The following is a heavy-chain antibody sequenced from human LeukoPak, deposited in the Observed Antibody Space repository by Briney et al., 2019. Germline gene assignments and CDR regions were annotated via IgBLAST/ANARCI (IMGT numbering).Heavy chain of an antibody. CDR1: GFTFSSYA. Sequence: GGSLRLSCAASGFTFSSYAMSWVRQAPGKGLEWVSAFSGSGGGTYYADSVKGRFTISRDNSKNTLYLQMNSLRAEDTAVYFCAKSGYNRFDYWGQGTLVTVSS. D-gene: IGHD5-24*01. J-gene: IGHJ4*02. V-gene: IGHV3-23*01. CDR3: AKSGYNRFDY. CDR2: FSGSGGGT.